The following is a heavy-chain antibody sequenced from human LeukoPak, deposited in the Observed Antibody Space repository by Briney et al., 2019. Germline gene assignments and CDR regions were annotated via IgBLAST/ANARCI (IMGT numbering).Heavy chain of an antibody. Sequence: GGSLRLSCAASGFTDSGTYMSWVRQAAGKGWEWVSTIYDAGSTSYADSVKGRFTISRDNSKNTLFLQMNSLRADDTAVYYCAGATKWLAHDFWGQGTLVTVSS. CDR3: AGATKWLAHDF. J-gene: IGHJ4*02. D-gene: IGHD6-19*01. CDR1: GFTDSGTY. CDR2: IYDAGST. V-gene: IGHV3-53*01.